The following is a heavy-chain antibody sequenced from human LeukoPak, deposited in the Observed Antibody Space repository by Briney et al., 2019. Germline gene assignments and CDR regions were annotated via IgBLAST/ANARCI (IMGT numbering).Heavy chain of an antibody. CDR3: ARDIHSSGWYLGY. J-gene: IGHJ4*02. CDR1: GFTFSSYA. CDR2: ISYDGSNK. Sequence: LSGGSLRLSCAASGFTFSSYAMHWVRQAPGKGLEWVAVISYDGSNKYYADSVKGRFTISRDNSKNMLYLQMNSLRAEDTAVYYCARDIHSSGWYLGYWGQGTLVTVSS. V-gene: IGHV3-30-3*01. D-gene: IGHD6-19*01.